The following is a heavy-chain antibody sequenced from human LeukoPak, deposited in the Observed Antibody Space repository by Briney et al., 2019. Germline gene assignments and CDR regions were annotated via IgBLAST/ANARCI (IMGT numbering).Heavy chain of an antibody. CDR2: IHFSGIT. D-gene: IGHD3-10*01. CDR1: RGSISGHY. Sequence: SETLSLTCSVSRGSISGHYWSWIRQPPGQGLEWIGYIHFSGITNYNPSLKSRVTILVDTSKKQFSLKLRSVTAADTAVYYCARLLYYGSGSYYNWFDPWGQGTLVTVSP. CDR3: ARLLYYGSGSYYNWFDP. V-gene: IGHV4-59*08. J-gene: IGHJ5*02.